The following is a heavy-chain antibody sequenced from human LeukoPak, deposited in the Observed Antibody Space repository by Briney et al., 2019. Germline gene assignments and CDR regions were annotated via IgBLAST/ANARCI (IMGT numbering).Heavy chain of an antibody. CDR1: GFTFGDYW. J-gene: IGHJ4*02. CDR3: ARGGDYGDFPDY. CDR2: TNTDESRT. Sequence: PGGSLRLSCAASGFTFGDYWMHWVRQAPGKGLVWVSRTNTDESRTSYTDSVKGRFTISRDNARNTLYLQTNSLRVEDTAVYYCARGGDYGDFPDYWGQGTLVTVSS. V-gene: IGHV3-74*01. D-gene: IGHD4-17*01.